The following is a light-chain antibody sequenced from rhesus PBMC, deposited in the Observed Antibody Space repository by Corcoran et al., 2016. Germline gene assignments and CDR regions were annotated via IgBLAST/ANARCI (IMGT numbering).Light chain of an antibody. CDR3: LQYNSDPFT. J-gene: IGKJ3*01. CDR2: GAS. Sequence: DTQMTQSPSSLSASVGDRVTITCRASQDISTYLNWYQQKPGKTPKRLIFGASNLEIGVPSRFSGSGSGTDFTLTISSLQPEDFATYYCLQYNSDPFTFGPGTKLDIK. V-gene: IGKV1-43*02. CDR1: QDISTY.